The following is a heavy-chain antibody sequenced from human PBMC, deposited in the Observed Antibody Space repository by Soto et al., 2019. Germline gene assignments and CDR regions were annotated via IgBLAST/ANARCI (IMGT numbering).Heavy chain of an antibody. Sequence: QVQLVESGGGVVQPGRSLRLSCAASGFTFSSYAMHWVRQAPGKGLEWVAVISYDGSNKYYADSVKGRFTISRDNSKNTLYLQMNSLRAEDTAVYYCARAETHSCYSCWYFDLWGRGTLVTVSS. CDR3: ARAETHSCYSCWYFDL. CDR1: GFTFSSYA. CDR2: ISYDGSNK. D-gene: IGHD2-15*01. J-gene: IGHJ2*01. V-gene: IGHV3-30-3*01.